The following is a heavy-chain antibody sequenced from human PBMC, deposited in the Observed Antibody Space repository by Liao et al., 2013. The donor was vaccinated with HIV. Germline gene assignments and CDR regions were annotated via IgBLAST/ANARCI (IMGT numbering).Heavy chain of an antibody. CDR3: AREEGATYYYYYYMDV. J-gene: IGHJ6*03. Sequence: QVQLQQWGAGLLKPSQTLSLTCTVSGGSISSGSYYWSWIRQPAGKGLEWIGRIYTSGSTNYNPSLKSRVTISVDTSKNQFSLKLSSVTAADTAVYYCAREEGATYYYYYYMDVWGKGTTVTVSS. CDR1: GGSISSGSYY. D-gene: IGHD1-26*01. V-gene: IGHV4-61*02. CDR2: IYTSGST.